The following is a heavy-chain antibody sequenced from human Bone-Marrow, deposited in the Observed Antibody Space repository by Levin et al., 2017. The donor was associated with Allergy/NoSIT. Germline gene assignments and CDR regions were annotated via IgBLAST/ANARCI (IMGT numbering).Heavy chain of an antibody. V-gene: IGHV3-30-3*01. J-gene: IGHJ4*02. Sequence: GGSLRLSCAASGFTFSSYAMHWVRQAPGKGLEWVAVISYDGSNKYYADSVKGRFTISRDNSKNTLYLQMNSLRAEDTAVYYCARDKRLRLGELSSPYLDYWGQGTLVTVSS. CDR1: GFTFSSYA. CDR2: ISYDGSNK. D-gene: IGHD3-16*02. CDR3: ARDKRLRLGELSSPYLDY.